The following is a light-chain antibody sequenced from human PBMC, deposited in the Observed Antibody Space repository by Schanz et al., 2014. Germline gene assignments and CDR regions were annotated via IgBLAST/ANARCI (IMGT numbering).Light chain of an antibody. CDR3: SSYAGGNNRVL. CDR1: SSDVGGYNS. CDR2: DVT. J-gene: IGLJ2*01. Sequence: QSVLTQPASVSGSPGQSITISCTGTSSDVGGYNSVSWYQQHPGKAPKLMLYDVTNRPSGVSHRFSGSKSGITASLTVSGLQAEDEADYYCSSYAGGNNRVLFGGGTKVTVL. V-gene: IGLV2-14*03.